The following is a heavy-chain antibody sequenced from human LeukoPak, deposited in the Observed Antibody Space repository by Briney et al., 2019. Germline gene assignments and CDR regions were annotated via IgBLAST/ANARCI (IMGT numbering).Heavy chain of an antibody. J-gene: IGHJ2*01. D-gene: IGHD3-16*01. Sequence: SETLSLTCAVYGGSFSGYYWRWIRQPPGKGLEWIGEINHSGSTNYNPSLKSRVTISVDTSKNQFSLKLSSVTAADTAVYYCARGQFTFWYFDLWGRGALVTVSS. CDR2: INHSGST. CDR1: GGSFSGYY. CDR3: ARGQFTFWYFDL. V-gene: IGHV4-34*01.